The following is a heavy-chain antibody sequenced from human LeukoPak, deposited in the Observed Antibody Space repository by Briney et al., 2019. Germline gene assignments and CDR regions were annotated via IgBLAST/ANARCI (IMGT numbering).Heavy chain of an antibody. V-gene: IGHV3-21*04. Sequence: GGSLRLSCAASGFTFSTYSMNWVRQAPGKGLEWVSSISSSSSYMFYADSVKGRFTVSRDNAKNSLYLQMNSLRAEDTAVYYCAKDGIQLLPRSQIDYWGQGTLVTVSS. D-gene: IGHD5-18*01. CDR3: AKDGIQLLPRSQIDY. J-gene: IGHJ4*02. CDR1: GFTFSTYS. CDR2: ISSSSSYM.